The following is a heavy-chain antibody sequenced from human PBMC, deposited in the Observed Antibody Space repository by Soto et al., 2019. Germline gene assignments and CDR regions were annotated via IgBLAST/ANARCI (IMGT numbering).Heavy chain of an antibody. V-gene: IGHV3-7*05. J-gene: IGHJ5*02. D-gene: IGHD1-26*01. CDR3: ARDVGGP. Sequence: EVQLVESGGGLVQPGGSLRLSCTASGFTFSSYWMNWVRQAPGKGLEWVGNIKEDGSEKFYVDSVKGRFTISRDNAKNSLYLDMNCMRVEDTAISFCARDVGGPWGQGTLVTVSS. CDR2: IKEDGSEK. CDR1: GFTFSSYW.